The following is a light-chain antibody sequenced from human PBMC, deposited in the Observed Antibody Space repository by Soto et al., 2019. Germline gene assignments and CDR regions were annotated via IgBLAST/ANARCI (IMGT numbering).Light chain of an antibody. J-gene: IGKJ2*01. CDR1: QSVSSN. CDR2: GAS. Sequence: EIVMTQSRATLSVSPGERATLSCRASQSVSSNLAWYQQKPGQAPRLLIYGASTRATGIPARFSGSGSGTEFTLTISSLQSEDFAVYYCQQYNNWRTTFGQGT. V-gene: IGKV3-15*01. CDR3: QQYNNWRTT.